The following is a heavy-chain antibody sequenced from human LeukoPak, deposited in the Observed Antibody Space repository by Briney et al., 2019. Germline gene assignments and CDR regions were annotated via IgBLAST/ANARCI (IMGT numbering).Heavy chain of an antibody. CDR2: ISAYNGNT. Sequence: ASVKVSCKASGYTFTSYGIGWVRQAPGQGLEWMGWISAYNGNTNYAQKLQGRVTMTTDTSTSTAYMELRSLRSDDTAVYYCARRYGSGSQYNWFDPWGQGTLVTVSS. D-gene: IGHD3-10*01. V-gene: IGHV1-18*01. CDR3: ARRYGSGSQYNWFDP. J-gene: IGHJ5*02. CDR1: GYTFTSYG.